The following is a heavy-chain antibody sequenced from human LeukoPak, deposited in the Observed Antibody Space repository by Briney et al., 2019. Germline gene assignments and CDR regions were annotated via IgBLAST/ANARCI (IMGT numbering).Heavy chain of an antibody. D-gene: IGHD3-10*01. Sequence: ASVKVSCKASGYTFTGYYMHWVRQAPGQGLEWMGWINLNSGGTNYAQKFQGWVTMTRDTSISTAYMELSRLRSDDTAVYYCARGQLLWFGELHSEFDYWGQGNLVTVSS. CDR1: GYTFTGYY. CDR2: INLNSGGT. J-gene: IGHJ4*02. V-gene: IGHV1-2*04. CDR3: ARGQLLWFGELHSEFDY.